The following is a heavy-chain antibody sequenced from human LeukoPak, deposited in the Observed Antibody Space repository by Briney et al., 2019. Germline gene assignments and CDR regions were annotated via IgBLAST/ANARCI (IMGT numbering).Heavy chain of an antibody. J-gene: IGHJ5*01. CDR2: IRYDGSNK. CDR3: ARARRSGGITMVRGVKDRGWYDS. D-gene: IGHD3-10*01. V-gene: IGHV3-30*02. Sequence: GGSLRLSCAASGFTFSSYGMHWVRQAPGKGLEWVTFIRYDGSNKYYADSVKGRFTISRDNSKNTLYLQMNSLRAEDTAVFYCARARRSGGITMVRGVKDRGWYDSWGQGILVTVSS. CDR1: GFTFSSYG.